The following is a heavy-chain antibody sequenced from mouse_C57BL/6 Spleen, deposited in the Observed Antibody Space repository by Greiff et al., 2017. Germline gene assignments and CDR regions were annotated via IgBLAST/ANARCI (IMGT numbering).Heavy chain of an antibody. J-gene: IGHJ4*01. V-gene: IGHV5-17*01. CDR2: ISSGSSTI. D-gene: IGHD2-4*01. CDR3: ARRNDYGYYYAMDY. CDR1: GFTFSDYG. Sequence: DVMLVESGGGLVKPGGSLKLSCAASGFTFSDYGMHWVRQAPEKGLEWVAYISSGSSTIYYADTVKGRFTISRDNAKNTLFLQMTSLRSEDTAMYYCARRNDYGYYYAMDYWGQGTSVTVSS.